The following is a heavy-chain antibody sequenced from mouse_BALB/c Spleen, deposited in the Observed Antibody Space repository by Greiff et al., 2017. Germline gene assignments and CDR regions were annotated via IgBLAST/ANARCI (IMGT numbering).Heavy chain of an antibody. V-gene: IGHV3-8*02. J-gene: IGHJ1*01. CDR2: ISYSGST. CDR3: ARPSRLPYWYFDV. D-gene: IGHD1-2*01. Sequence: DVKLVESGPSLVKPSQTLSLTCSVTGDSITSGYWNWIRKFPGNKLEYMGYISYSGSTYYNPSLKSRISITRDTSKNQYYLQLNSVTTEDTATYYCARPSRLPYWYFDVWGAGTTVTVSS. CDR1: GDSITSGY.